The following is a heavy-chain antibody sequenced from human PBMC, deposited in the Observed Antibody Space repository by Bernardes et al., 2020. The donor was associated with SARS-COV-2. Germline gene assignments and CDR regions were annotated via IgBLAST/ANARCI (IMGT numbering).Heavy chain of an antibody. CDR2: IYGDDRT. J-gene: IGHJ6*02. D-gene: IGHD5-18*01. CDR3: ARDVHVDTPMATHYFYYGMDT. V-gene: IGHV3-66*02. CDR1: GFTVSANY. Sequence: GGSLRLSCAASGFTVSANYMNWVRQAPGKGLEWVSVIYGDDRTHYADSVRGRFTISRDNSKNTLFLQMNSLRPEDTAVYYCARDVHVDTPMATHYFYYGMDTWGRGTTVTVSS.